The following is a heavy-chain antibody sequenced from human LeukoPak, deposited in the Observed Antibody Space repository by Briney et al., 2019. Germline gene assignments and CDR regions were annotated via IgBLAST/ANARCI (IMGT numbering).Heavy chain of an antibody. CDR2: IYYSGST. Sequence: SETLSLTCTVSGGSVSSSSYYWGWIRQPPGKGLEWIGSIYYSGSTYYNPSLKSRVTISVDTSKNQFSLKLSSVMAADTAVYYCAGLRGGSLSPFDNWGQGTLVTASS. D-gene: IGHD1-26*01. CDR1: GGSVSSSSYY. CDR3: AGLRGGSLSPFDN. J-gene: IGHJ4*02. V-gene: IGHV4-39*01.